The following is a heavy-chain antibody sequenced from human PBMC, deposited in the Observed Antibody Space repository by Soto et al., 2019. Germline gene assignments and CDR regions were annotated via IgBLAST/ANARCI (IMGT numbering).Heavy chain of an antibody. CDR1: GFTFFAYW. D-gene: IGHD4-17*01. J-gene: IGHJ5*01. CDR3: AKEGGFGDYAGENWFDS. CDR2: INSDGSHT. Sequence: EVQLVESGGGLVQPGGSLRLSCAASGFTFFAYWIHWVRQVPGKGLVWVSRINSDGSHTSYADSVRGRFTISRDNSKNTVYLQMNSLTGEETAVYYCAKEGGFGDYAGENWFDSWGQGSLGTVSP. V-gene: IGHV3-74*01.